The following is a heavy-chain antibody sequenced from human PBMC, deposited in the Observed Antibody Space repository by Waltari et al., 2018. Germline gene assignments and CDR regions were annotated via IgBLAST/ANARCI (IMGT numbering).Heavy chain of an antibody. CDR3: VRLEDCTGPGGNCYSGAPFAVDV. Sequence: QVHLQQWGAGLLRPSETLSLICAVYGGSLRGYYWGWIRQPPGKGLEWIGESNHSPNSNYNPSLGSRVHMSIDTSQNQFALQLTSVTAADTGVYYCVRLEDCTGPGGNCYSGAPFAVDVWGQGTTVTVPS. J-gene: IGHJ6*02. CDR1: GGSLRGYY. D-gene: IGHD2-8*02. V-gene: IGHV4-34*01. CDR2: SNHSPNS.